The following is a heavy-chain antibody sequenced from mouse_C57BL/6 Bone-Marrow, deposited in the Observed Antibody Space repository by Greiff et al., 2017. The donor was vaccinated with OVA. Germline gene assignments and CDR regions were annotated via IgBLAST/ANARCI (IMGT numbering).Heavy chain of an antibody. Sequence: EVHLVESGGGLVQPGESLKLSCESNEYEFPSHDMSWVRKTPEKRLELVAAINSDGGSTYYPDTMERRFIISRDNTKKTLYLQMSSLRSEDTALYYCARGITTVVARGYYFDYWGQGTTLTVSS. J-gene: IGHJ2*01. CDR1: EYEFPSHD. D-gene: IGHD1-1*01. CDR2: INSDGGST. CDR3: ARGITTVVARGYYFDY. V-gene: IGHV5-2*01.